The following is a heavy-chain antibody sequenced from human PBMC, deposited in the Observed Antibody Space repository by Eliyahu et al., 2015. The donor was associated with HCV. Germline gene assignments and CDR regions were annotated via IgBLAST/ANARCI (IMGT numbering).Heavy chain of an antibody. CDR1: GXSISSYY. D-gene: IGHD7-27*01. V-gene: IGHV4-59*08. J-gene: IGHJ4*02. Sequence: QVQLQESGPGLVKPSETLSLTCTXSGXSISSYYXSWIRQPPGKGLEWIGYIXYTGSTNYNPSLKSRVTISVDTSKNQFSLKLSSVTAADTAVYYCASSLLGMSPLDYWGQGTLVTVSS. CDR2: IXYTGST. CDR3: ASSLLGMSPLDY.